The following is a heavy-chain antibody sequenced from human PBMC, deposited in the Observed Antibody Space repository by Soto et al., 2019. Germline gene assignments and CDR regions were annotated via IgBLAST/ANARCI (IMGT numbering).Heavy chain of an antibody. Sequence: PGGSLRLSCAASGFTFSSYSLSWVRQAPGKGLDWVSAIRGSGDNTYYADSVKGRFTISRGNTKNTLYLQMNSLRAEDTAVYYCAKSPTMVRGLIFDYWGQGALVTVSS. V-gene: IGHV3-23*01. CDR1: GFTFSSYS. J-gene: IGHJ4*02. CDR2: IRGSGDNT. D-gene: IGHD3-10*01. CDR3: AKSPTMVRGLIFDY.